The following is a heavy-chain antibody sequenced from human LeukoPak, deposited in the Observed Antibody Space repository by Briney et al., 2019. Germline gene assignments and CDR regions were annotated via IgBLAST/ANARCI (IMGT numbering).Heavy chain of an antibody. J-gene: IGHJ4*02. CDR3: ASGMDY. CDR1: GGSISSGSYY. D-gene: IGHD1-26*01. V-gene: IGHV4-61*02. CDR2: IYTSGST. Sequence: SQTLSLTCTVSGGSISSGSYYWSWIRQPAGKGLEWIGRIYTSGSTNYNPSLKSRVTIAVDTSKNQFYLKLSSVTAEDTAVYYCASGMDYGGQGTRATVSS.